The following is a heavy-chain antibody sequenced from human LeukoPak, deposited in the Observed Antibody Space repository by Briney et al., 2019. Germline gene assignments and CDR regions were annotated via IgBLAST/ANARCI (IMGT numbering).Heavy chain of an antibody. D-gene: IGHD3-10*01. CDR2: ISSSSSTI. J-gene: IGHJ4*02. V-gene: IGHV3-48*01. Sequence: GGSLRLSCAASGFTFSSYSMNWVRQAPGKGLEWVSYISSSSSTIYYADSVKGRFTISRDNAKNSLYLQMNSLRAEDTAVCYCARDLNTMVREEDYWGQGTLVTVSS. CDR1: GFTFSSYS. CDR3: ARDLNTMVREEDY.